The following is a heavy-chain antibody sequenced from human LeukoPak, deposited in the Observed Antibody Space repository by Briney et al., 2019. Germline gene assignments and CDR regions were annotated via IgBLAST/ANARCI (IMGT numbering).Heavy chain of an antibody. D-gene: IGHD3-22*01. Sequence: ASVEVSCKASGGTFSSYAISWVRQAPGQGLEWMGRIIPILGIANYAQKFQGRVTITADKSTSTAYMELGSLRSEDTAVYYCARDRAYYDSSGYYYWIDYWGQGTLVTVSS. V-gene: IGHV1-69*04. CDR3: ARDRAYYDSSGYYYWIDY. CDR1: GGTFSSYA. J-gene: IGHJ4*02. CDR2: IIPILGIA.